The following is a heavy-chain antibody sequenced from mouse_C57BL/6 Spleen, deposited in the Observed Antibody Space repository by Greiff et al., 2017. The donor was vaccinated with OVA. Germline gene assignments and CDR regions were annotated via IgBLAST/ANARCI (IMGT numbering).Heavy chain of an antibody. J-gene: IGHJ4*01. CDR1: GYTFTSYW. CDR2: INPSSGYT. V-gene: IGHV1-7*01. Sequence: VQLHQSGAELAKPGASVKLSCKASGYTFTSYWMHWVKQRPGQGLEWIGYINPSSGYTKYNQKFKDKATLTADKSSRPAYMQLSSLTYEDSAVYYCAREGDFAYWGQGTSVTVSS. D-gene: IGHD3-3*01. CDR3: AREGDFAY.